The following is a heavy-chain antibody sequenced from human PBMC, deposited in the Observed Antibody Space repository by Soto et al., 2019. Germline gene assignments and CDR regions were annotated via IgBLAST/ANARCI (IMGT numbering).Heavy chain of an antibody. J-gene: IGHJ5*02. D-gene: IGHD6-6*01. V-gene: IGHV4-59*01. CDR2: IYYSGST. Sequence: SETLSLTCTVSGGSISSYYWSWIRQPPGKGLEWIGYIYYSGSTNYNPSLKSRVTISVDTSKNQFSLKLSSVTAADTAVYYCARAISSSSAWFDPWGQGTLVTVSS. CDR1: GGSISSYY. CDR3: ARAISSSSAWFDP.